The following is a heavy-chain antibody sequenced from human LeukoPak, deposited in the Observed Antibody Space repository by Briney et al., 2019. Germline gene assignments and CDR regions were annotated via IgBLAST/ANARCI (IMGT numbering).Heavy chain of an antibody. V-gene: IGHV4-39*01. CDR3: ARHEWQQLVKFDY. CDR2: IYYSGST. CDR1: GGSFSSSLYH. Sequence: SETLSLTCAVYGGSFSSSLYHWGWIRQPPGKGLEWIGTIYYSGSTYYNPSLKGRVTISVDTSKNQFSLKVSSVTAADTAVYYCARHEWQQLVKFDYWGQGALVTVSS. D-gene: IGHD6-13*01. J-gene: IGHJ4*02.